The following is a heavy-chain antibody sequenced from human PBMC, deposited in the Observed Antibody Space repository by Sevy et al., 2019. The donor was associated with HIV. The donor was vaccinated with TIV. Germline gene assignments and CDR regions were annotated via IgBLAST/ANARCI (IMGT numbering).Heavy chain of an antibody. Sequence: GGSLRLSCAASGFTFSDYYMSWVRQAPGKGLEWVSYISSSSSYTNYADSVKGRFTISRDNAKNSLYLQMNSLRAEDTAVYYCARELAYMGWFDPWGQGTLVTVSS. D-gene: IGHD1-20*01. CDR2: ISSSSSYT. CDR3: ARELAYMGWFDP. CDR1: GFTFSDYY. V-gene: IGHV3-11*06. J-gene: IGHJ5*02.